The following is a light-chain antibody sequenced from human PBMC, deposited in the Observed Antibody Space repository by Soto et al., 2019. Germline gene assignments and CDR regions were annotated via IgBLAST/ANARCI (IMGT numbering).Light chain of an antibody. J-gene: IGKJ5*01. CDR2: DAS. CDR1: QNVSSY. Sequence: EIVLTQSPATLSLSPGERATLSCRASQNVSSYLAWYQQKLGQAPRLLIYDASNRATGIPARFSGSGSGTDFTLTISSLEPEDFAVYYCQQRSNSPPTFGQGTRLEMK. V-gene: IGKV3-11*01. CDR3: QQRSNSPPT.